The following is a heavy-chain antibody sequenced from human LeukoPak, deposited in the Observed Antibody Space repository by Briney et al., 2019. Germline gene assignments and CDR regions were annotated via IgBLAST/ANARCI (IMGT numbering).Heavy chain of an antibody. CDR1: GGSISSHY. D-gene: IGHD3-3*01. CDR2: IYHSAS. J-gene: IGHJ5*02. CDR3: AREGGDDDFWCGYLHR. V-gene: IGHV4-59*11. Sequence: SETLSLTCTVSGGSISSHYWNWIRQPPGKGLEWIGYIYHSASKYNPSLKSRVAISLDTSKNHLSLRLDSVTAADTAVYYCAREGGDDDFWCGYLHRWGPGILVTVSS.